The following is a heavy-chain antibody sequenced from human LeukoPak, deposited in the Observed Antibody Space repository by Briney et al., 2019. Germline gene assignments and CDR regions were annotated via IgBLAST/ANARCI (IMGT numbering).Heavy chain of an antibody. CDR1: GFTFDDYA. CDR2: ISWNSGSI. CDR3: AKGTTRRYCSSTSCSLHFDY. D-gene: IGHD2-2*01. J-gene: IGHJ4*02. Sequence: GRSLRLSCAASGFTFDDYAMHWVRQAPGKGLEWVSGISWNSGSIGYADSVKGRFTISRDNAKNYLYLQMNSLRAEDIALYYCAKGTTRRYCSSTSCSLHFDYWGQGTLVTVCS. V-gene: IGHV3-9*03.